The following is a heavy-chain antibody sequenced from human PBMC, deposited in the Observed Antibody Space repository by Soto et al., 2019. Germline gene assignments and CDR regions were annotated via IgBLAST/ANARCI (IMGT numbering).Heavy chain of an antibody. D-gene: IGHD3-10*01. CDR1: GFTFSSDA. Sequence: EVQLVESGGGLLQPAGSLRLSCAASGFTFSSDAMHWVRQAPGKGLEYVSAISSNGGSTYYANSVKGRFTISRNNSKNTVYLQMGSLRAEDMGVYYCARAEKWSGSPPPYDYWGQGTLVTVSS. V-gene: IGHV3-64*01. J-gene: IGHJ4*02. CDR3: ARAEKWSGSPPPYDY. CDR2: ISSNGGST.